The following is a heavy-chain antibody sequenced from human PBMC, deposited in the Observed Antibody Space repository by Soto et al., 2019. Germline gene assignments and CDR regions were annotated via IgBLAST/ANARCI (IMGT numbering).Heavy chain of an antibody. J-gene: IGHJ3*01. CDR1: EFTFTNSY. CDR2: IKRKSDGETT. CDR3: GTGSASDF. Sequence: DVQLVESGGGLVKPGGSLRISCEVSEFTFTNSYMTWVRQAPGKGLEWVAHIKRKSDGETTTYAAPVKGRFTTSRDDSKSTVYLQMSGLKTEDTAMYYCGTGSASDFWGQGTMVTVSS. V-gene: IGHV3-15*01. D-gene: IGHD1-26*01.